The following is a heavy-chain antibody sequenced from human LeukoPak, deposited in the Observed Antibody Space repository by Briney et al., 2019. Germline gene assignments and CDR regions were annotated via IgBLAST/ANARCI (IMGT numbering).Heavy chain of an antibody. CDR3: ARGQKITIFGVVIIGGNWFDP. D-gene: IGHD3-3*01. CDR2: MNPNSGNT. CDR1: GYTFTSND. Sequence: GASVKVSCKASGYTFTSNDINWVRQATGQGLEWMGWMNPNSGNTGYAQKFQGRVTITRNTSISTAYMELSSLRSEDTAVYYCARGQKITIFGVVIIGGNWFDPWGQGTLVTVSS. V-gene: IGHV1-8*03. J-gene: IGHJ5*02.